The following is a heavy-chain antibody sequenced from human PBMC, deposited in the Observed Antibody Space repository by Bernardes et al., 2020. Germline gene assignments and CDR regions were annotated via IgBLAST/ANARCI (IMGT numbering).Heavy chain of an antibody. V-gene: IGHV4-61*01. CDR3: AIALAKNWNYVKGYYYYLDV. D-gene: IGHD1-7*01. J-gene: IGHJ6*03. CDR1: GGTVSSGSYY. Sequence: SETLSLTCTVSGGTVSSGSYYWSRIRQPPGKGLEWIRDIYYSGSTHYNPSLKSRVSISVDTSKNQSSLKLSSVTAADTAVHHCAIALAKNWNYVKGYYYYLDVGGKDTTVSVSS. CDR2: IYYSGST.